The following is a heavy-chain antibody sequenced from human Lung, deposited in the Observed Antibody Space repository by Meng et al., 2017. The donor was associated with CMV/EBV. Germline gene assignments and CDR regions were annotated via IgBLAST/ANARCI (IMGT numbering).Heavy chain of an antibody. J-gene: IGHJ1*01. CDR3: LRRSGGSV. D-gene: IGHD3-10*01. Sequence: QGQLGESGPGLVKPSETLSLTCAVSGDSITNHNWWAWVRQPPGKGLEWIGEIPHRGSSAYNPSLKSRVSMSIDKSKNQFSLKLTSVTAADTAVYHCLRRSGGSVWGQGTLVTVSS. CDR2: IPHRGSS. CDR1: GDSITNHNW. V-gene: IGHV4-4*02.